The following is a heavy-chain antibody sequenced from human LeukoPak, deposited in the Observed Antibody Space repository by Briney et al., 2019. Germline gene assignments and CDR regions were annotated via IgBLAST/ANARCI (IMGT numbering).Heavy chain of an antibody. CDR3: ARGNRIQPWSMDV. V-gene: IGHV4-34*01. D-gene: IGHD5-18*01. CDR2: INQSGST. J-gene: IGHJ6*03. Sequence: SETLSLTCAVYGGSFSGYYWSWIRQPPGKGLEWIGEINQSGSTNCNPSLKSRVTISVDTSKNQFSLKLSSVTAADTAVYYCARGNRIQPWSMDVWGKGTTVTVSS. CDR1: GGSFSGYY.